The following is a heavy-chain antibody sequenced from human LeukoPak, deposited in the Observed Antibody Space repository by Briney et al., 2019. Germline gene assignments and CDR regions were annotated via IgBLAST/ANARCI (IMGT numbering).Heavy chain of an antibody. CDR3: ARTVWGSYPYDY. CDR1: GYTFAKFY. V-gene: IGHV1-18*04. D-gene: IGHD3-16*01. CDR2: ISTYSGNT. J-gene: IGHJ4*02. Sequence: ASVKVSCKASGYTFAKFYIHWVRQAPGQGLEWMGWISTYSGNTNFAQRLQDRVTMTTDTSTSTAYMELRSLRSDDTAVYYCARTVWGSYPYDYWRQGTLVTVSS.